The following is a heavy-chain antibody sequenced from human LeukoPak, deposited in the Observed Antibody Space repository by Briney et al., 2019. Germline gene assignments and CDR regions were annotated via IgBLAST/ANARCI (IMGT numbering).Heavy chain of an antibody. CDR2: ISVYNGKT. CDR3: ARGSGSPYYYYMDV. J-gene: IGHJ6*03. D-gene: IGHD3-10*01. V-gene: IGHV1-18*01. CDR1: GYMFTSYA. Sequence: ASVKVSCQASGYMFTSYAIHWVREAPGQGLEWLGWISVYNGKTDYAGGLQGRVTMTTDRSTNTAFMELRSLRSDDTAIYFCARGSGSPYYYYMDVWGKGTAVTVSS.